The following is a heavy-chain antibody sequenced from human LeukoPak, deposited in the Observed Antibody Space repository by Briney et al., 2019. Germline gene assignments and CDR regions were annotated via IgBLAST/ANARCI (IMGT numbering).Heavy chain of an antibody. J-gene: IGHJ6*02. CDR3: ARVERYSSIDGMDV. V-gene: IGHV3-66*02. CDR2: IYSGGST. CDR1: GFTVSSNY. D-gene: IGHD6-13*01. Sequence: GGSLRLSCAASGFTVSSNYMSWVRQAPGKGLEWVSVIYSGGSTYYADSVKGRFTISRDNSKNTLYLQMNSLRAEDTAVYYCARVERYSSIDGMDVWGQGTTVTISS.